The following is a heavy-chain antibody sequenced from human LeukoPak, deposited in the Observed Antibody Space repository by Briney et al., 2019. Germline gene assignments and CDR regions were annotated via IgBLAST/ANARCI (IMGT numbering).Heavy chain of an antibody. Sequence: SETLSLTCTVSGGSISSYYWSWIRQPPGKGLEWIGYIYYTGSTNYNPSLKSRVTISVDTSKNQFSLKLTSVTAADTAAYYCARSRSSGYDYRFDYWGQGTLVTVSS. J-gene: IGHJ4*02. CDR1: GGSISSYY. CDR3: ARSRSSGYDYRFDY. CDR2: IYYTGST. D-gene: IGHD3-22*01. V-gene: IGHV4-59*08.